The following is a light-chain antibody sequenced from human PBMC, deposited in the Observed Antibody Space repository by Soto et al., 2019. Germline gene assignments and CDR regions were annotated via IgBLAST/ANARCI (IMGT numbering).Light chain of an antibody. CDR3: QHYGGSPWT. CDR2: GAS. Sequence: ETTLTQSPATLSASPGERVTLSCRATQSVTYNLAWYQQKPGQAPRLLIYGASTRPTGIPARFSGRGSGTEFTLTISRLEPEDFAVYFCQHYGGSPWTFGQG. J-gene: IGKJ1*01. V-gene: IGKV3-15*01. CDR1: QSVTYN.